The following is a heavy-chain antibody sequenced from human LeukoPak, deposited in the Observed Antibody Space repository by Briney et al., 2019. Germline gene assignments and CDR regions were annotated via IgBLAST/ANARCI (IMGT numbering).Heavy chain of an antibody. CDR2: INHSGST. Sequence: PSETLSLTCAVYGGSFSGYYWSWIRQPPGKGLEWIGEINHSGSTNYNPSLKSRVTISVDTSKNQFSLKLSSVTAADTAVYYCARGPLLWLGELRKYNWFDPWGQGTLVTVSS. J-gene: IGHJ5*02. V-gene: IGHV4-34*01. D-gene: IGHD3-10*01. CDR3: ARGPLLWLGELRKYNWFDP. CDR1: GGSFSGYY.